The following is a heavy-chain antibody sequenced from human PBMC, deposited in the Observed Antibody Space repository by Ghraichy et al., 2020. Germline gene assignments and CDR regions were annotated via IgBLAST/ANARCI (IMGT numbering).Heavy chain of an antibody. CDR2: INPNSGGT. Sequence: ASVKVSCKASGYTFTGYYMHWVRQAPGQGLEWMGRINPNSGGTNYAQKFQGRVTMTRDTSISTAYMELSRLRSDDTAVYYCARGLEWLPYQPNYYYMDVWGKGTTVTVSS. D-gene: IGHD3-3*01. J-gene: IGHJ6*03. V-gene: IGHV1-2*06. CDR1: GYTFTGYY. CDR3: ARGLEWLPYQPNYYYMDV.